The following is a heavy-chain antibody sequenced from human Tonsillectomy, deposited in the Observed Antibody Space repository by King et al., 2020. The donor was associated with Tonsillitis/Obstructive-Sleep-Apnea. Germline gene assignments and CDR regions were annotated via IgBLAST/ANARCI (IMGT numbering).Heavy chain of an antibody. CDR2: INPSDSTT. V-gene: IGHV1-46*01. CDR1: GNTFTDHY. J-gene: IGHJ4*02. D-gene: IGHD3-10*01. CDR3: ARDGDRMMRGVNLDY. Sequence: QLVQSGAEVKKPGASVKVSCKATGNTFTDHYIHWVRQAPGQGLEWMGIINPSDSTTTYARKFQGRVTVTRDTSTNTVYMQLSSLRSEDTAVYYCARDGDRMMRGVNLDYWGQGTLVTVSA.